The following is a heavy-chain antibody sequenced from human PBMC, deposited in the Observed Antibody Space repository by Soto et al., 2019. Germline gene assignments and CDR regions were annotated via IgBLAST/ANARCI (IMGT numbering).Heavy chain of an antibody. CDR3: ARGRGYGMDV. Sequence: QVQLVESGGGVVQPGRSLRLSCAASGFTFSASGMHWVRQAPGKGLEWVAVIWYDGTNKYYADSVKGRFTISRDNSKNTLFLQITSLRAEDTAVYYCARGRGYGMDVWGKGTTVTVSS. J-gene: IGHJ6*04. CDR2: IWYDGTNK. V-gene: IGHV3-33*01. CDR1: GFTFSASG.